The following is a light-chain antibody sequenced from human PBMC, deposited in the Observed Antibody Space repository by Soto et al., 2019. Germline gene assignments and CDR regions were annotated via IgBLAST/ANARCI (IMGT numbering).Light chain of an antibody. CDR2: DAS. CDR3: QQYNNWPPLT. CDR1: QSVRTY. Sequence: EIVMTQSPATLSLSPGERATLSCRASQSVRTYLAWYQVKPGQAPRLLIYDASSRASGAPARFSGSGSGTEFTLTISSLQSEDFAVYYCQQYNNWPPLTFGGGTKVDIK. J-gene: IGKJ4*01. V-gene: IGKV3D-15*01.